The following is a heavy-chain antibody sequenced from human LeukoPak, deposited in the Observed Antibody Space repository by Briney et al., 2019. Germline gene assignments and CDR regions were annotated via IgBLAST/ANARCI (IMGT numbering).Heavy chain of an antibody. CDR1: GFAFSAYW. CDR3: VRDLILVWTPGDDFDF. CDR2: INEDATTI. Sequence: GGSLRLSCAASGFAFSAYWMHWVRQAPGKGLEWVSRINEDATTITYADSVKGRFIISRDNSKKSLYLQMSNLRAEDTAVYYCVRDLILVWTPGDDFDFWGQGTLVIVSS. J-gene: IGHJ4*02. V-gene: IGHV3-74*01. D-gene: IGHD3-16*01.